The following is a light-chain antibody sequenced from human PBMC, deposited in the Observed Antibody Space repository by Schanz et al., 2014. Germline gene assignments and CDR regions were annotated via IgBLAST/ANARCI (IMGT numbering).Light chain of an antibody. Sequence: QPVLTQPSSLSASPGASASLTCTLRSGINVGTYRIYWYQQKPGSPPQYLLRYKSDSDRQQGSGVPSRFSGSKDVSANAGILLISGLQSEDEADYYCVIWHSSAWVFGGGTKLTVL. V-gene: IGLV5-45*02. CDR2: YKSDSDR. CDR3: VIWHSSAWV. CDR1: SGINVGTYR. J-gene: IGLJ3*02.